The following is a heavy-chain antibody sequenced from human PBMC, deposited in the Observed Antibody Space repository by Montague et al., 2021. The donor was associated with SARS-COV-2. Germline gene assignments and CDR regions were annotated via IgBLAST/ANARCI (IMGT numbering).Heavy chain of an antibody. Sequence: SETLSLTCTVSGGSISSYYWSWIRQPPGKGLEWIGYIYYSGSTNYNPSLKSRVTILVDTSKNQFSLKLTSVTAADTAVYYCARVASGWGRGEFWYFDVWGRGTLVTVSS. J-gene: IGHJ2*01. CDR2: IYYSGST. CDR1: GGSISSYY. V-gene: IGHV4-59*12. D-gene: IGHD3-10*01. CDR3: ARVASGWGRGEFWYFDV.